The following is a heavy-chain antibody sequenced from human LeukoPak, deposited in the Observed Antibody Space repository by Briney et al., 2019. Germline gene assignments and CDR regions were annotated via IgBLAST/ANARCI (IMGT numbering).Heavy chain of an antibody. J-gene: IGHJ4*02. CDR3: STEDKYCTSSSCADY. CDR2: ISPNSGDT. D-gene: IGHD2-2*01. Sequence: GPVKVSCKASGYTFTTFHIHWVRQAPGQGLEWMGRISPNSGDTNYEQKFHDRVTMTRDTSISTVYMELNRLISDDTAVYYCSTEDKYCTSSSCADYWGQGTLVTVSS. V-gene: IGHV1-2*02. CDR1: GYTFTTFH.